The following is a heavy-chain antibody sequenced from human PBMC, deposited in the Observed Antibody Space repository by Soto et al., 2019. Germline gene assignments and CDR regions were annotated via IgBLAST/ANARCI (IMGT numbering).Heavy chain of an antibody. V-gene: IGHV1-18*01. CDR2: ISAYNGNT. Sequence: ASVKVSCKASGYTFTSYGISWVRQAPGQGLEWMGWISAYNGNTNYAQKLQGRVTMTTDTSTSTAYMELRSLRSDDTAVYYCARDGVLRYVDWLLDIQNFWFDPWGQGTLVTVSS. CDR1: GYTFTSYG. D-gene: IGHD3-9*01. CDR3: ARDGVLRYVDWLLDIQNFWFDP. J-gene: IGHJ5*02.